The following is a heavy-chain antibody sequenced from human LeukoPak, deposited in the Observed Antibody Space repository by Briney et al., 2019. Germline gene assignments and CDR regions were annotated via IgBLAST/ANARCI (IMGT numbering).Heavy chain of an antibody. D-gene: IGHD5-12*01. CDR1: GGSISSGGYS. Sequence: SQTLSLTCVVSGGSISSGGYSWSWIRQPPGKGLEWIGYIYHSGSTYYNPSLKSRVTISVDRSKNQFSLKLSSVTAADTAVYYCARSPPIYSGYTYFDLCGRGTLVTVSS. J-gene: IGHJ2*01. CDR3: ARSPPIYSGYTYFDL. CDR2: IYHSGST. V-gene: IGHV4-30-2*01.